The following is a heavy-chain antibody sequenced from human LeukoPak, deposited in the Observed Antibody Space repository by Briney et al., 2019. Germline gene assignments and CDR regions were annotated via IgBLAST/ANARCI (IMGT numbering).Heavy chain of an antibody. CDR2: IYHSGST. J-gene: IGHJ4*02. Sequence: SETLSLTCTVSGGSISSGGYYWSWIRQPPGKGLEWIGYIYHSGSTYYNPSLKSRVTISVDRSKNQFSLKLSSVTAADTAVYYCAREPAGLPAAPGWGQGTLVTVSS. D-gene: IGHD2-2*01. CDR3: AREPAGLPAAPG. V-gene: IGHV4-30-2*01. CDR1: GGSISSGGYY.